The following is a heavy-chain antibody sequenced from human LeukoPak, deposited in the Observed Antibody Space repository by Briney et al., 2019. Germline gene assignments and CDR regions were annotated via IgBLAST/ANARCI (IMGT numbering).Heavy chain of an antibody. CDR1: GFTFSSYE. Sequence: GGSLRLSCAASGFTFSSYEMNWVRQAPGKGREWVSYISSSGSTIYYADSVKGRFTISRDNAKNSLYLQMNSLRAEDTAVYYCARVECSGGSCWGQGTLVTVSS. D-gene: IGHD2-15*01. J-gene: IGHJ4*02. CDR2: ISSSGSTI. CDR3: ARVECSGGSC. V-gene: IGHV3-48*03.